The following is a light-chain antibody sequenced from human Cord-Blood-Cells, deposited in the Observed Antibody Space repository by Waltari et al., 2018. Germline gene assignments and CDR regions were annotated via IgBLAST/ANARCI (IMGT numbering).Light chain of an antibody. V-gene: IGLV2-23*02. J-gene: IGLJ1*01. CDR3: CSYAGSSTHYV. CDR2: EVS. CDR1: SSAVGSYNH. Sequence: QSALTQHALVSGFPGQAITISRTGTSSAVGSYNHDSWYQQHPGKAPKLMIYEVSKRPSGVSNRFSGSKSGNTASLTISGLQAEDEADYYCCSYAGSSTHYVFGTGTKVTVL.